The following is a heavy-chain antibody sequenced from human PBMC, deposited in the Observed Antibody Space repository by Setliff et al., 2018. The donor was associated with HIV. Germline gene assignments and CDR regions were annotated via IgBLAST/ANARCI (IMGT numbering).Heavy chain of an antibody. J-gene: IGHJ3*01. CDR3: ARVQMAYAAFDV. V-gene: IGHV4-34*01. D-gene: IGHD4-17*01. CDR2: INHSGSS. CDR1: GGSFSGYY. Sequence: PSETLSLTCTVFGGSFSGYYWSWIRQPPGKGLEWIGEINHSGSSKYNPSLQSRVTISVDTSKHQFSLKLSSVTAADTAVYYCARVQMAYAAFDVWGQGTMVTVSS.